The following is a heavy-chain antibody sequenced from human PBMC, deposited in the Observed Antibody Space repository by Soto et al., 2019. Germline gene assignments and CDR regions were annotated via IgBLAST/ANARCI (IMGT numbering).Heavy chain of an antibody. J-gene: IGHJ5*02. D-gene: IGHD2-21*02. CDR2: ISHNGGNK. CDR3: ARESGDWPLNWFDP. Sequence: LSCAASGFTFVIYPIHWVRQAPGKGLEWLAVISHNGGNKHYAESVKGRFAISRDNAKNTLYLQMNGLTAEDTAVYYCARESGDWPLNWFDPWGQGTLVIVSS. CDR1: GFTFVIYP. V-gene: IGHV3-30*09.